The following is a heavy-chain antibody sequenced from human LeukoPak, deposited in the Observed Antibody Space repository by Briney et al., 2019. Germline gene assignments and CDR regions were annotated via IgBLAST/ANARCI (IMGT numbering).Heavy chain of an antibody. CDR1: GFTFSNYE. Sequence: PGGSLRLSCAVSGFTFSNYEMNWVRQAPGKGLEWVAYISSSARTIYYTDSVKGRFTISRDNAKNSLYLQMNSLRAEDTAIYYCVRDFDYWGQGTQVTVSS. CDR2: ISSSARTI. CDR3: VRDFDY. V-gene: IGHV3-48*03. J-gene: IGHJ4*02.